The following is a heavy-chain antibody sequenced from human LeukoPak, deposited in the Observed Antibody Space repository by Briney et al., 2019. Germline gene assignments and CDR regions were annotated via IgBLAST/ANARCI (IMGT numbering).Heavy chain of an antibody. V-gene: IGHV3-33*06. CDR3: AKVSAVGATAPDY. CDR1: GFTFSSYG. J-gene: IGHJ4*02. CDR2: IWYDGSNK. Sequence: PGRSLRLSCAASGFTFSSYGMHWVRQAPGKGLEWVAVIWYDGSNKYYADSVKGRFTISRDNSKNTLYLQMNSLRAEDTAVYYCAKVSAVGATAPDYWGQGTLVTVPS. D-gene: IGHD1-26*01.